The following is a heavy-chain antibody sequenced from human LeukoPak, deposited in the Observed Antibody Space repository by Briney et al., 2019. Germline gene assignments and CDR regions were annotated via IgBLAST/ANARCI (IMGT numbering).Heavy chain of an antibody. CDR1: GFTFDDYA. Sequence: GGSLRLSCAASGFTFDDYAMHWVRQAPGKGLEWVSGFSWNSGSIGYADSVKGRFTISRDNAKNSLYLQMNSLRAEDTALYYCAKDDSSSWYRGDDAFDIWGQGTMVTVSS. CDR3: AKDDSSSWYRGDDAFDI. V-gene: IGHV3-9*01. CDR2: FSWNSGSI. D-gene: IGHD6-13*01. J-gene: IGHJ3*02.